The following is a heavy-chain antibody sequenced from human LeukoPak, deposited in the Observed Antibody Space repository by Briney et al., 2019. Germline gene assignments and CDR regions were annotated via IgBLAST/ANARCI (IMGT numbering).Heavy chain of an antibody. D-gene: IGHD3-10*01. V-gene: IGHV3-23*01. CDR1: GFTFSSYA. CDR2: ISGSGGSI. CDR3: AKDAMVRGIYGDYFDY. Sequence: GGSLRLSCAASGFTFSSYAMSWVRQAPGKGLEWVSAISGSGGSIYYADSVKGRFTISRDNSKNTLYLQMNSLRAEDTAVYYCAKDAMVRGIYGDYFDYWGQGTLDTVSS. J-gene: IGHJ4*02.